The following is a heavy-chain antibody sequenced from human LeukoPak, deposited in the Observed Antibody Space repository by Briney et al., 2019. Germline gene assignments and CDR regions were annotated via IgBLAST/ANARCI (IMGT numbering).Heavy chain of an antibody. V-gene: IGHV3-30-3*01. D-gene: IGHD3/OR15-3a*01. CDR2: ISYDGSAE. CDR1: GFTFNTYA. J-gene: IGHJ4*02. Sequence: PGGSLILSCAASGFTFNTYAMHWVRQAPGKGLEWVAFISYDGSAEYYADSVKGRFTIFRDNFKSSLSLQMHSLRAEDTAVYYCARDLFGLDYWGQGTRVTLSS. CDR3: ARDLFGLDY.